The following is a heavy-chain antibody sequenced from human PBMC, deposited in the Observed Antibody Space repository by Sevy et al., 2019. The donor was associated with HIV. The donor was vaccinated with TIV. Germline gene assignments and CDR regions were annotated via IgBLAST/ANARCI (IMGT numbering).Heavy chain of an antibody. CDR1: GYSFTTYR. CDR3: ARAYCSGGSCYSLAY. CDR2: ISPHNGDT. V-gene: IGHV1-18*01. J-gene: IGHJ4*02. D-gene: IGHD2-15*01. Sequence: ASVKVSCKASGYSFTTYRITWLRQAPGQGLEWMGWISPHNGDTNFVQNLQGRVTMITYTSTSTAYMELRSLRSDDTAVYYCARAYCSGGSCYSLAYWGQGTRVTVSS.